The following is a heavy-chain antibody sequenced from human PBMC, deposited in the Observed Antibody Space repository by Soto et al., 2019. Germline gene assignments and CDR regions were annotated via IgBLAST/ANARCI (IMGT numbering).Heavy chain of an antibody. CDR3: AKGDKRIVVVPAAIVNYYYYGMDV. CDR2: ISYDGSNK. CDR1: GFTFSSYG. Sequence: QVQLVESGGGVVQPGRSLRLSCAASGFTFSSYGMHWVRQAPGKGLEWVAVISYDGSNKYYADSVKGRFTISRDNSKNTLYLQMNSLRAEDTAVYYCAKGDKRIVVVPAAIVNYYYYGMDVW. J-gene: IGHJ6*01. V-gene: IGHV3-30*18. D-gene: IGHD2-2*02.